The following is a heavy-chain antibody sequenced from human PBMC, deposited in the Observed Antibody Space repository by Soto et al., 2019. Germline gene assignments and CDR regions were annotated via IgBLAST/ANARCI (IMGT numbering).Heavy chain of an antibody. CDR1: GYTFTSYY. Sequence: ASVKVSCKASGYTFTSYYMHWVRQAPGQGLEWMGIINPSGGSTSYAQKFQGRVTMTRDTSTSTVYMELSSLRSEDTAVYYCARESVVITTPYYYGMDVWGQGTTVTVSS. V-gene: IGHV1-46*01. J-gene: IGHJ6*02. CDR3: ARESVVITTPYYYGMDV. D-gene: IGHD3-22*01. CDR2: INPSGGST.